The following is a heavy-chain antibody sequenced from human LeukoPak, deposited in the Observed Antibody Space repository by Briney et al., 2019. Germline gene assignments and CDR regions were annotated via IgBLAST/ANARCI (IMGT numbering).Heavy chain of an antibody. D-gene: IGHD1-26*01. J-gene: IGHJ4*02. CDR2: MSFDGGYK. CDR1: GFTFSSYA. V-gene: IGHV3-30*04. Sequence: PGGSLRLSCAASGFTFSSYAMHWVRQAPGKGLEWVAVMSFDGGYKHHADSVEGRFTISRDNSKNTLYLQMNSLTTEDEALYYCARVPLVGGSIWGEGTRVTVSS. CDR3: ARVPLVGGSI.